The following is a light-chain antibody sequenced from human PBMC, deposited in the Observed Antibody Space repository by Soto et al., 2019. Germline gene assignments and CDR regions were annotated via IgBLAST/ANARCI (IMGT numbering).Light chain of an antibody. V-gene: IGKV1-5*03. CDR2: KAS. Sequence: DIQMTQSPSTLSGSVGDIVTITCRAIQTISSWLDWYQQKPGKAPKLLIYKASTLKSGVPSMFSGSGSGTEFTLTLSSLLPDDFATYSSKHYNGXSEACGQGTKV. CDR3: KHYNGXSEA. J-gene: IGKJ1*01. CDR1: QTISSW.